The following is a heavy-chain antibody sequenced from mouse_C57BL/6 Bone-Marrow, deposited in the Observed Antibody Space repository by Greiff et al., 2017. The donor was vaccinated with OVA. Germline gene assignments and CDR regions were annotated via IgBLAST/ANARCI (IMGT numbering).Heavy chain of an antibody. V-gene: IGHV1-76*01. CDR3: ARYGNYGSSYDYAMDY. CDR1: GYTFTDYY. J-gene: IGHJ4*01. Sequence: VKLVESGAELVRPGASVKLSCKASGYTFTDYYINWVKQRPGQGLEWIARIYPGSGNTYYNEKFKGKATLTAAKSSSTAYMQLSSLTSEDSAVYFCARYGNYGSSYDYAMDYWGQGTSVTVSS. CDR2: IYPGSGNT. D-gene: IGHD1-1*01.